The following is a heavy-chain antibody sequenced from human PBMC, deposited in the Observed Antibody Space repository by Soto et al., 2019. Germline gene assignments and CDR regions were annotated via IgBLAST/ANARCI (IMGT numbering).Heavy chain of an antibody. Sequence: EVQLLESGGGLVQPGGSLRLSCAASGFTFNNYAMTWVRQAPGKGLEWVSAISGGGDTTSYADSVKGRFTVSRDGSKNTLDLQVSSLRAEDPALYYCAKGRGGSGSLTPRVDFWGQGTLVTVSS. J-gene: IGHJ4*02. CDR1: GFTFNNYA. CDR2: ISGGGDTT. D-gene: IGHD3-10*01. CDR3: AKGRGGSGSLTPRVDF. V-gene: IGHV3-23*01.